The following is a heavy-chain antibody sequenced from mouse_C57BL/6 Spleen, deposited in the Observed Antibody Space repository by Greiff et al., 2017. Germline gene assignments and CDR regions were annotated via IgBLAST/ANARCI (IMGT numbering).Heavy chain of an antibody. D-gene: IGHD1-1*01. CDR1: GYSITSGYY. Sequence: EVQLVESGPGLVKPSQSLSLTCSVTGYSITSGYYWNWIRQFPGNKLEWMGYISYDGSNNYNPSLKNRISITCDTSKNQFFLKLNSVTTEDTATYYCASSYYYGSDWYFDVWGTGTTVTVSS. V-gene: IGHV3-6*01. CDR2: ISYDGSN. J-gene: IGHJ1*03. CDR3: ASSYYYGSDWYFDV.